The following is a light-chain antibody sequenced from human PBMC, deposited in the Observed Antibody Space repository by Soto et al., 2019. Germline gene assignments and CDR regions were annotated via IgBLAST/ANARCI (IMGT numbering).Light chain of an antibody. CDR1: QSVSSN. CDR2: GAS. J-gene: IGKJ4*01. Sequence: EIVMTQSPATLSVSPGERATLSCRASQSVSSNLAWYQQKLGQDPRLLIYGASARATGIPARFSGSGSETEFTLTISSLQSEDFAVYYCQQYQSWPLTFGGGTKVEI. V-gene: IGKV3-15*01. CDR3: QQYQSWPLT.